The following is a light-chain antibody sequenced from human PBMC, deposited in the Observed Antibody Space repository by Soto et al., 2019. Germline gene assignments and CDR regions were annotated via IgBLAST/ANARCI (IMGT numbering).Light chain of an antibody. CDR2: EVS. CDR1: SSDVGGYNY. V-gene: IGLV2-14*01. CDR3: SSYTSSSTRVV. J-gene: IGLJ2*01. Sequence: QSALTQPASVSGSPGQSITISCTGTSSDVGGYNYVSWYQQHPGKAPKLMIYEVSNRPSGVSNRFSGSKSGNTASLTISGLQAEDEADYYCSSYTSSSTRVVFGGGTKLTVL.